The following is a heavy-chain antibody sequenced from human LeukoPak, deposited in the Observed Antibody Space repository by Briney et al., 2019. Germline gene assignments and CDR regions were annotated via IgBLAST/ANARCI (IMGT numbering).Heavy chain of an antibody. Sequence: SDTVSLTCAVSGHSISSGYHLGWIRPSPGKGLEWIGSIFHSGNTYYNPSLKSRVTLSVDTSMNQFSLKLTSLTAADTAVYYCARTLYCIGTTCYSPELFKSWGQGTLVIVSS. V-gene: IGHV4-38-2*01. CDR3: ARTLYCIGTTCYSPELFKS. J-gene: IGHJ5*02. D-gene: IGHD2-2*01. CDR1: GHSISSGYH. CDR2: IFHSGNT.